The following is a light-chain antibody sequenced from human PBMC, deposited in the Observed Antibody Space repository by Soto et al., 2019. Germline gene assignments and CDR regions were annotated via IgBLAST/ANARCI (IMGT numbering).Light chain of an antibody. Sequence: QSVLTQPPSASGTPEQAVTISCSGSSSNIGSNYVYWYQQLPGTAPILLISNNDQRPSGVPDRFSGSKSGTSATLAISGLRSEDEADYFCSAWDASLSGYVFGAGTKVTVL. CDR2: NND. CDR1: SSNIGSNY. CDR3: SAWDASLSGYV. J-gene: IGLJ1*01. V-gene: IGLV1-47*02.